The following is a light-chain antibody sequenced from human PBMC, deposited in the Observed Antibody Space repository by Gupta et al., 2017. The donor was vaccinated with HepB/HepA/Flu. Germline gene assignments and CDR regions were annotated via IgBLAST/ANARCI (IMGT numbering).Light chain of an antibody. V-gene: IGLV2-11*01. J-gene: IGLJ2*01. CDR1: SSDVGGYNY. CDR3: CSYACSYTLV. Sequence: QSALTQPRSVSGSPGQSVTISCPGPSSDVGGYNYVSWYQQHPGKAPKLMIYDVSKRPSGVPDRFSGSKSGNTASLTISGLQAEDEADYYCCSYACSYTLVFGGGTKLTVL. CDR2: DVS.